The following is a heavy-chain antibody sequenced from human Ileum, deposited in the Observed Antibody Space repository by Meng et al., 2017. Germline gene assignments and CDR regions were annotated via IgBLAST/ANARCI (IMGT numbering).Heavy chain of an antibody. V-gene: IGHV4-61*01. Sequence: VQLLESGPGLVRPSETLSLICTVSGASVTTSHYQWGWIRQPPGKGLEWIGYASTNYNPSLKSRLTISLDTSKNQVSLKLTSVTAADTAVYYCARDHWGSLDYWGQGILVTVSS. J-gene: IGHJ4*02. CDR2: AST. CDR1: GASVTTSHYQ. D-gene: IGHD7-27*01. CDR3: ARDHWGSLDY.